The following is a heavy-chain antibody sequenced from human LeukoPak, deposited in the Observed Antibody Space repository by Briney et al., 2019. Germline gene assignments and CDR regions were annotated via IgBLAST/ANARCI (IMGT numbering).Heavy chain of an antibody. CDR3: ARSVPYSSSWYGGVYYMDV. Sequence: SETLSLTCAVYSGSFSGYYWSWIRQPPGKGLEWIGEINHSGSTNYNPSLKSRVTISVDTSKNQFSLKLSSVTAADTAVYYCARSVPYSSSWYGGVYYMDVWGKGTTVTVSS. CDR1: SGSFSGYY. D-gene: IGHD6-13*01. CDR2: INHSGST. V-gene: IGHV4-34*01. J-gene: IGHJ6*03.